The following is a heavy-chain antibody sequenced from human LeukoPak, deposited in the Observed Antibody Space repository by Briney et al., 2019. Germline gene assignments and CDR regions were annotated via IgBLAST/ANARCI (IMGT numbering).Heavy chain of an antibody. Sequence: ASVKVSCKDAGYTFTGYYMHWVRQAPGQGLEWMGWINPNSGATNYAQKFQGRVTLTRDTSISTAYMELSRLTSDDTAVYYCARDGAFDIWGQGTMVTVTS. CDR1: GYTFTGYY. J-gene: IGHJ3*02. CDR2: INPNSGAT. CDR3: ARDGAFDI. V-gene: IGHV1-2*02.